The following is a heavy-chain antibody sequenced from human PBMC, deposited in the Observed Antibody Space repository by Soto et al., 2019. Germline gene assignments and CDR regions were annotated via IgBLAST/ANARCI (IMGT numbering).Heavy chain of an antibody. J-gene: IGHJ3*02. CDR2: ISYDGSNK. CDR1: GLTFSSYG. V-gene: IGHV3-30*18. Sequence: QVQLVESGGGVVQPGRSLRLSCAASGLTFSSYGMHWVRQAPGKGLEWVAVISYDGSNKYYADSVKGRFTISRDNSKNTLYLQMNSLRAEDTAVYYCAKVDKNYDFWSGYYDDAFDIWGQGTMVTVSS. D-gene: IGHD3-3*01. CDR3: AKVDKNYDFWSGYYDDAFDI.